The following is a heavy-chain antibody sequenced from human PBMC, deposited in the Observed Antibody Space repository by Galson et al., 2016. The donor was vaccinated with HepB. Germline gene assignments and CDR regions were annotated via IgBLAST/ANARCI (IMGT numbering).Heavy chain of an antibody. CDR3: ARVTSDSRGYYYMDV. Sequence: TLSLTCAVSGGSISSGGYYWSWIRQHPGKGLEWIGYIYYSGSTYYSPSLKGRVTISVDTSKDQFSLNLTSVTAADTAVYYCARVTSDSRGYYYMDVWGTGTTVTVSS. D-gene: IGHD2-21*02. J-gene: IGHJ6*03. CDR2: IYYSGST. V-gene: IGHV4-31*11. CDR1: GGSISSGGYY.